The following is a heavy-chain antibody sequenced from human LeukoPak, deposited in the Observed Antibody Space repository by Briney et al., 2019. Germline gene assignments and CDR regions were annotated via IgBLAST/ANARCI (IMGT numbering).Heavy chain of an antibody. J-gene: IGHJ6*03. D-gene: IGHD3-16*02. CDR2: IYHSGST. CDR1: SGSISSSNW. V-gene: IGHV4-4*02. CDR3: AIKGYKDYVWGSYRPTPTGYYYYYMDV. Sequence: SGTLSLTCAVSSGSISSSNWWSWVRQPPGKGLEWIGEIYHSGSTNYNPSLKSRVTISVDKSKNQFSLKLSSVTAADTAVYYCAIKGYKDYVWGSYRPTPTGYYYYYMDVWGKGTTVTISS.